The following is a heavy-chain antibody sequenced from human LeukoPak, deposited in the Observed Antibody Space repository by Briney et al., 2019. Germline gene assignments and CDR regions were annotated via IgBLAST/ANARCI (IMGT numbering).Heavy chain of an antibody. Sequence: SETLSLTCTVSDGSISSSSYYWGWIRQPPGKGLEWIGSIYYSGSTYYNPSLKSRVTISVDTSKNQFSLKLSSVTAADTAVYYCARDRGIYYYYVDVWGKGTTVTVSS. J-gene: IGHJ6*03. CDR3: ARDRGIYYYYVDV. V-gene: IGHV4-39*07. CDR2: IYYSGST. D-gene: IGHD3-16*01. CDR1: DGSISSSSYY.